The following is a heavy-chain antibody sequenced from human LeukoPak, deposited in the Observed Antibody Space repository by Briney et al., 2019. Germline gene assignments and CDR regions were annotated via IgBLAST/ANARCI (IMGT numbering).Heavy chain of an antibody. CDR3: ARGPPYIVVVTVIGFFDY. J-gene: IGHJ4*02. D-gene: IGHD2-21*02. CDR1: GGSISDHY. CDR2: INHSGGT. Sequence: SETLSLTCAVYGGSISDHYWSWIRQPPGKGLEWIGEINHSGGTNYNPSLKSPVTISVGTSKNQFSLKLSSVTAADTAVYYCARGPPYIVVVTVIGFFDYWGQGTLVTVSS. V-gene: IGHV4-34*01.